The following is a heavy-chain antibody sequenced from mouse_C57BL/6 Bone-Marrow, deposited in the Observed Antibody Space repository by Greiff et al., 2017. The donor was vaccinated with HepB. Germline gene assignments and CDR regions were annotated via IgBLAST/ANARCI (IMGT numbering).Heavy chain of an antibody. D-gene: IGHD1-1*01. J-gene: IGHJ1*03. CDR2: IYPRDGST. Sequence: QVQLKESGPELVKPGASVKLSCKASGYTFTSYDINWVKQRPGQGLEWIGWIYPRDGSTKYNEKFKGKATLTVDTSSSTAYMELHSLTSDDSAVYFCAITTGYFDVWGTGTTVTVSS. CDR3: AITTGYFDV. CDR1: GYTFTSYD. V-gene: IGHV1-85*01.